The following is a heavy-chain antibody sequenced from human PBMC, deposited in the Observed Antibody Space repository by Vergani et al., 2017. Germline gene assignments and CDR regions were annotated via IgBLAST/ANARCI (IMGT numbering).Heavy chain of an antibody. Sequence: QVQVVQSGAEVKKSGASVKVSCKTSGYTFSNYYMHWVRQAPGQGLEWMGIINPSGGPTNYAQKFKGRVTMTRDTSTSTVYMELSSLRSEDTAIYYCARGDYGILTGYRYWGQGTLVTVSA. CDR3: ARGDYGILTGYRY. CDR1: GYTFSNYY. J-gene: IGHJ4*02. D-gene: IGHD3-9*01. CDR2: INPSGGPT. V-gene: IGHV1-46*03.